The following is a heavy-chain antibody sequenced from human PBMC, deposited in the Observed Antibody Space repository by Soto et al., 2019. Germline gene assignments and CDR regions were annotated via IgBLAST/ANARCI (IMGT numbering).Heavy chain of an antibody. CDR3: ARGSHFDFSSGYADSFDV. CDR2: VKHSGNI. V-gene: IGHV4-34*01. J-gene: IGHJ6*02. Sequence: PSETLSLTCAVYGGSFSGYYWGWFRQPPGKGLEWIGEVKHSGNINYNPSLKTRLTVSVDTSKNQFSLKLSSMTAADTAMYYCARGSHFDFSSGYADSFDVWGQGXTVTVSS. CDR1: GGSFSGYY. D-gene: IGHD3-3*01.